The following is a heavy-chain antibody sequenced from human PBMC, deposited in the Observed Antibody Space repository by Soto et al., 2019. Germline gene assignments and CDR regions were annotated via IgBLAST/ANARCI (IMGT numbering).Heavy chain of an antibody. D-gene: IGHD2-8*01. CDR2: ISGSGGST. J-gene: IGHJ6*02. V-gene: IGHV3-23*01. Sequence: GGSLRLYCAASGFTFSSYAMSWVRQAPGKGLEWVSAISGSGGSTYYADSVKGRFTISRDNSKNTLYLQMNSLRAEDTAVYYCAKDQALGYCTNGVCSYYYYYGMDVWGQGTTVTVSS. CDR1: GFTFSSYA. CDR3: AKDQALGYCTNGVCSYYYYYGMDV.